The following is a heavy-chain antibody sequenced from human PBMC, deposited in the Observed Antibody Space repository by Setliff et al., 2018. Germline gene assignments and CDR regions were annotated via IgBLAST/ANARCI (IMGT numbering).Heavy chain of an antibody. CDR3: ARTCSGSGCYAGLES. D-gene: IGHD2-15*01. V-gene: IGHV3-21*01. Sequence: GGSLRLSCAASGFAFTSSTMNWVRQSPGKSLEWVSSISGRSDYINYLDSVKGRFTVSRDNAYNSLSLQMNSLRPEDTAVYYCARTCSGSGCYAGLESWGQGTPVTVSS. CDR2: ISGRSDYI. J-gene: IGHJ4*02. CDR1: GFAFTSST.